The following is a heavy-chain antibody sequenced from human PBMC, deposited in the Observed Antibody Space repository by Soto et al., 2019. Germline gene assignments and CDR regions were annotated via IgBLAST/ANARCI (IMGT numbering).Heavy chain of an antibody. CDR1: GFTFSSYG. V-gene: IGHV3-33*01. CDR3: ARDLGYCSGGSCYSGWFDP. D-gene: IGHD2-15*01. J-gene: IGHJ5*02. CDR2: IWYDGSNK. Sequence: GGSLRLSCAASGFTFSSYGMHWVRQAPGKGLEWVAVIWYDGSNKYYADSVKGRFTISRDNSKNTLYLQMNSLRAEDTAVYYCARDLGYCSGGSCYSGWFDPWGQGTLVTVSS.